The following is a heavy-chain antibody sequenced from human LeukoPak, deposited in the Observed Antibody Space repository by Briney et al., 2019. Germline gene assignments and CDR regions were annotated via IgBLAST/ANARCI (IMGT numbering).Heavy chain of an antibody. J-gene: IGHJ6*03. CDR1: GFTFSSYA. D-gene: IGHD2-15*01. V-gene: IGHV3-23*01. CDR2: ISGSGGST. Sequence: GGTLRLSCAASGFTFSSYAMSWVRQAPGKGLERVSAISGSGGSTYYADSVKGRFTISRDNSKNTLYLQMNSLRAEDTAVYYCAKAAYCSGGSCYSYYYYYMDVWGKGTTVTISS. CDR3: AKAAYCSGGSCYSYYYYYMDV.